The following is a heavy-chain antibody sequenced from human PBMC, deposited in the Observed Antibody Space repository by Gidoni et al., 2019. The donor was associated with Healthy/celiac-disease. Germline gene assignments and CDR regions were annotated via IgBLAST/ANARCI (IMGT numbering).Heavy chain of an antibody. D-gene: IGHD3-10*01. CDR1: GGSFSGYY. Sequence: QVQLQQWGAGLLKPSETLSLTCAVYGGSFSGYYWSWIRQPPGKGLEWIGEINHSGSTNYNPSLKSRVTISVDTSKNQFSLKLSSVTAADTAVYYCARGLVITMVRGVTTKPRNWFDPWGQGTLVTVSS. V-gene: IGHV4-34*01. CDR3: ARGLVITMVRGVTTKPRNWFDP. CDR2: INHSGST. J-gene: IGHJ5*02.